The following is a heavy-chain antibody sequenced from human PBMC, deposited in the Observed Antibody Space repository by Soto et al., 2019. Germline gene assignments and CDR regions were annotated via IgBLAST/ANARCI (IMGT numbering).Heavy chain of an antibody. CDR2: IFTRSSQI. Sequence: GGSLRLSCTASGFAFSSFNMNWVRQAPGKGLEWVSSIFTRSSQIYYADSVKGRFTISRDDAKNSLFLQMNSLSVEDTAVYYCARDLLAGQQLVIPWFHPWGQGTLVTVSS. D-gene: IGHD1-26*01. V-gene: IGHV3-21*01. CDR3: ARDLLAGQQLVIPWFHP. CDR1: GFAFSSFN. J-gene: IGHJ5*02.